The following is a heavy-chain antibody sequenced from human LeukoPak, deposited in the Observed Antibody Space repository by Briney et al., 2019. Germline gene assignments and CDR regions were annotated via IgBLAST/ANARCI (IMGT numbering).Heavy chain of an antibody. CDR2: IYYDGTT. CDR1: GFTVSSSY. CDR3: ANTKQYAFDI. D-gene: IGHD1/OR15-1a*01. J-gene: IGHJ3*02. Sequence: GGSLRLSCAASGFTVSSSYMSWVRQAPGKGLEWVSIIYYDGTTYYADSVKGRFTISRDNSKNTLFLQMNSLRAEDTAVYYCANTKQYAFDIWGQGTMVTVSS. V-gene: IGHV3-53*01.